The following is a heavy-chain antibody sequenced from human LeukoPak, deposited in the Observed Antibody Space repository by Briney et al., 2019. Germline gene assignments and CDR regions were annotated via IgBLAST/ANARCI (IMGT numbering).Heavy chain of an antibody. V-gene: IGHV1-2*02. CDR1: GYTFTNYA. CDR3: ARIGYNHYFDY. Sequence: ASVKVSCKASGYTFTNYAISWVRQAPGQGLEWMGWINPNSGGTNSAQTFQGRVTMTRDTSITTAYLDLSRLRSDDTAVYYCARIGYNHYFDYWGQGTLVTVSS. CDR2: INPNSGGT. J-gene: IGHJ4*02. D-gene: IGHD5-24*01.